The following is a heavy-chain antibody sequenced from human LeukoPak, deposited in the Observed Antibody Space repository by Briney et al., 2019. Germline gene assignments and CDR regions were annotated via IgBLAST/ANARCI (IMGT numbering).Heavy chain of an antibody. CDR2: IWGADDKT. Sequence: GGSLRLSCVASGFTFSNYAMTWVRQAPGKGLELVSGIWGADDKTVYGDAVKGRFTISRDNSKNMLYLQMNSLRADDTAVYYSAKTQGYSYAWGQGALVTVSS. V-gene: IGHV3-23*01. CDR3: AKTQGYSYA. CDR1: GFTFSNYA. D-gene: IGHD2-15*01. J-gene: IGHJ5*02.